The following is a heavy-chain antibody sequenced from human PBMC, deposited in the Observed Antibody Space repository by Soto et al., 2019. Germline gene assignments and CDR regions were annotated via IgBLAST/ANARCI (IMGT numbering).Heavy chain of an antibody. J-gene: IGHJ4*02. Sequence: GGSLRLSCAASGCTFSSYSMNWVRQAPGKGLEWVSSISSSSSYIYYADSVKGRFTISRDNAKNSLYLQMNSLRAEDTAVYYCARALFSAVVVVAATGDYWGQGTLVTVSS. CDR3: ARALFSAVVVVAATGDY. CDR1: GCTFSSYS. V-gene: IGHV3-21*01. CDR2: ISSSSSYI. D-gene: IGHD2-15*01.